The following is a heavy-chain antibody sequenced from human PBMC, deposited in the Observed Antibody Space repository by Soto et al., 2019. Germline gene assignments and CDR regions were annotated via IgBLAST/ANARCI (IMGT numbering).Heavy chain of an antibody. CDR2: TSTSDSTM. V-gene: IGHV3-48*03. Sequence: GTLRLSSTDSGFTLSDYEVTWVRQAPGKGLEWVSYTSTSDSTMYYADSVKGRFTISRDNAKKSLYLQMNSLRAEDTAVYYCARQNGSGWEGLFDYWGQGTLVTVSA. CDR1: GFTLSDYE. CDR3: ARQNGSGWEGLFDY. D-gene: IGHD6-19*01. J-gene: IGHJ4*02.